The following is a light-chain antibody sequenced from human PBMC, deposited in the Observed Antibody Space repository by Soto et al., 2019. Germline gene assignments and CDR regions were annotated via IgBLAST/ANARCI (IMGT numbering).Light chain of an antibody. CDR1: GSDVGAYDY. Sequence: QSVLTQPASVSGSPGQSITIACTGTGSDVGAYDYVSWYQQHPGRPPKLIIFEVINRPSGVSSRFSGSRSGNTASLTISGLQAQDEADYYCSSYTTMSTKVFGTGTKLTVL. CDR3: SSYTTMSTKV. CDR2: EVI. V-gene: IGLV2-14*01. J-gene: IGLJ1*01.